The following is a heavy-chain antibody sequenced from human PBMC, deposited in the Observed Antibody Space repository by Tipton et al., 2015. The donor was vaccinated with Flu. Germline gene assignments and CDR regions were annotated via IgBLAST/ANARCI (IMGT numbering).Heavy chain of an antibody. D-gene: IGHD6-19*01. CDR1: GDSISSFY. V-gene: IGHV4-59*01. J-gene: IGHJ4*02. CDR2: ISNSESS. CDR3: ARSNRGWYRAMFD. Sequence: TLSLTRSVSGDSISSFYWSWIRQPPGKGLEWIAYISNSESSNYNPSLKSRITVSVDTSKNQFSLILSSVTAADTAVYYCARSNRGWYRAMFDWGQGTLVTVSS.